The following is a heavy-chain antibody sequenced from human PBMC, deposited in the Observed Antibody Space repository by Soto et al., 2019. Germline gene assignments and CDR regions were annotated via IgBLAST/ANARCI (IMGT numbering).Heavy chain of an antibody. Sequence: ASVKLSCKASGYTFTYYGVSWVRQAPGQGLEWMGWISGTNGDTNYAQKFQGRVTMTTDTSTSTAYMELTSLRSDDTAVYFCARDADIVVVTPALIPFDYWGQGTLVTVSS. J-gene: IGHJ4*02. V-gene: IGHV1-18*04. CDR2: ISGTNGDT. CDR1: GYTFTYYG. CDR3: ARDADIVVVTPALIPFDY. D-gene: IGHD2-2*01.